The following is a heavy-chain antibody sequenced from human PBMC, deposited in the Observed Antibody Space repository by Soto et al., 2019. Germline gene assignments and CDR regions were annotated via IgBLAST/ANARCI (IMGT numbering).Heavy chain of an antibody. D-gene: IGHD3-16*01. V-gene: IGHV4-59*01. CDR2: NIYSVGT. J-gene: IGHJ6*02. CDR3: AQGGVRMDV. CDR1: GGSISSSP. Sequence: QVQLQESGPGLVKPSETLSLTCAVSGGSISSSPCSWIRQPPGKGLEWIGFNIYSVGTNYNPSLKSRVTISVDATKTQFSLKLRSVTAADTAVYYCAQGGVRMDVWGQGTTVTVS.